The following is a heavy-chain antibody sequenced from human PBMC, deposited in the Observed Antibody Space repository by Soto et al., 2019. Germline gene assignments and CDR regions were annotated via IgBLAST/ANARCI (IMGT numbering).Heavy chain of an antibody. Sequence: SETLSLTCTVSCGSISSGGPYWSWIRLHPEKGLEWIGYKYYIGTTYYNPSLKSRVSISLDTSQNQFFLNLTSVTAADTAVYFCARVIPYGSGWEFDYWGQGTQVTVSS. CDR2: KYYIGTT. J-gene: IGHJ4*02. CDR1: CGSISSGGPY. V-gene: IGHV4-31*03. D-gene: IGHD6-19*01. CDR3: ARVIPYGSGWEFDY.